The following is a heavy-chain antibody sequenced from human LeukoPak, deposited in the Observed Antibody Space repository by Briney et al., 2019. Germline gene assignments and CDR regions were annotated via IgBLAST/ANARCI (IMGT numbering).Heavy chain of an antibody. CDR3: ARPRSGASSFDY. J-gene: IGHJ4*02. Sequence: GGSLRLSCAASGFTFSNYSMNWVRQAPGKGLEWVSSISSSSSYIYYADSVKGRFTISRDNAKNSLYLQMNSLRAEDTAVYYCARPRSGASSFDYWGQGTLVTVSS. CDR1: GFTFSNYS. D-gene: IGHD1-26*01. V-gene: IGHV3-21*01. CDR2: ISSSSSYI.